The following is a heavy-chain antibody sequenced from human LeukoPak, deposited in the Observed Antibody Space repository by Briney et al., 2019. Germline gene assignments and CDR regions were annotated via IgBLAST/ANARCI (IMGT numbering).Heavy chain of an antibody. CDR2: IYYSGST. CDR3: ARVSRDGYNYYYFDY. Sequence: SQTLSFTCTVSGGSISSGDYYWSWIRQPPGKGLEWIGYIYYSGSTYYNPSLKSRVTISVDTSKNQFSLKLSSVTAADTAVYYCARVSRDGYNYYYFDYWGQGTLVTVSS. V-gene: IGHV4-30-4*01. J-gene: IGHJ4*02. D-gene: IGHD5-24*01. CDR1: GGSISSGDYY.